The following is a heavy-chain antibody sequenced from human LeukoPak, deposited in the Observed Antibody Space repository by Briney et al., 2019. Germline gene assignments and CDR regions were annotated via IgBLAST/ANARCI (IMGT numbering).Heavy chain of an antibody. CDR1: GYTFTIYG. J-gene: IGHJ4*02. D-gene: IGHD6-13*01. Sequence: GASVRVSFTASGYTFTIYGISWVRQAPGQGREWMGWISAYNGNTNYAQKLQRRVTMTTDTSPSTAYMELRSLRSDDTAVYYCARDPGPGYSNIFDYWGQGTLVTVSS. CDR2: ISAYNGNT. V-gene: IGHV1-18*01. CDR3: ARDPGPGYSNIFDY.